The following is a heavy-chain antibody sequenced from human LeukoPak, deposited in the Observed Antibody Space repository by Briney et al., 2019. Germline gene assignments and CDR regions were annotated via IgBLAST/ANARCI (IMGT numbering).Heavy chain of an antibody. D-gene: IGHD1-26*01. Sequence: SETLSLTCTVSGGSFSSSTYYWGWIRQPPGKGLEWIGSIYYSGSTYYNPSLKSRVTISVDTSKNQFSLKLSSVTAADTAVYYCARRSGSPSWCDPWGQGTLVTVSS. CDR3: ARRSGSPSWCDP. J-gene: IGHJ5*02. CDR2: IYYSGST. CDR1: GGSFSSSTYY. V-gene: IGHV4-39*01.